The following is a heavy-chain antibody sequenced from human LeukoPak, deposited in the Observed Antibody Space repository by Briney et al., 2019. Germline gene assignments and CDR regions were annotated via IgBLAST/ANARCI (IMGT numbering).Heavy chain of an antibody. J-gene: IGHJ4*02. Sequence: GGSLRLSCAASGFTFSDYYMSWIRQAPGKGLEWVSYISSSGSTIYYADSVKGRFTISRDNAKNSLYLQMNSLRAEDTAVYYCAKDRDTRTWLKVFDYWGQGTLVTVSS. CDR2: ISSSGSTI. D-gene: IGHD6-13*01. V-gene: IGHV3-11*01. CDR1: GFTFSDYY. CDR3: AKDRDTRTWLKVFDY.